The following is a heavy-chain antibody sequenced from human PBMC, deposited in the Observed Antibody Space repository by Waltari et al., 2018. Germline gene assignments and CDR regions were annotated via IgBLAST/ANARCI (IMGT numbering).Heavy chain of an antibody. J-gene: IGHJ5*02. CDR1: GGSISSYY. CDR2: IYYSGST. Sequence: QVQLQESGPGLVKPSETLSLTCTVSGGSISSYYWSWIRQPPGKGLEWIGYIYYSGSTNDNPSLKSRVTISVDTSKNQFSLKLSSVTAADTAVYYCARGLGDFDPWGQGTLVTVSS. CDR3: ARGLGDFDP. V-gene: IGHV4-59*01. D-gene: IGHD3-16*01.